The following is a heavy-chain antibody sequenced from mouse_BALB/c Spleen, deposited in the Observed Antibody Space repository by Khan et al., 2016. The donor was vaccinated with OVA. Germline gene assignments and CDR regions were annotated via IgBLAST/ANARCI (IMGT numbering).Heavy chain of an antibody. J-gene: IGHJ2*01. D-gene: IGHD1-1*01. V-gene: IGHV3-2*02. CDR1: GYSITSDYA. Sequence: EVELVESGPGLVKPSQSLSLTFTVTGYSITSDYAWNWIRQFPGNKLEWMGYISYSGNTNYNPSLKSRISITRDTSKNQFFLQLISVTTEDTATYYCARVYGGDFDYWGQGTTLTVSS. CDR3: ARVYGGDFDY. CDR2: ISYSGNT.